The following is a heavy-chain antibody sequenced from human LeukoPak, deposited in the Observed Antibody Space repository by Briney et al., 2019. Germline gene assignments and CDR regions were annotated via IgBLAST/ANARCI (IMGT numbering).Heavy chain of an antibody. V-gene: IGHV4-34*01. J-gene: IGHJ4*02. CDR2: INHSGST. D-gene: IGHD6-6*01. CDR3: ARRAAHPIDY. Sequence: SETLSLTCAVYGGSFSGYYWSWIRQPPGKGLEWIGEINHSGSTNYNPSLKSRVTISVDTSKNQFSLKLSSVTAADTAVYYCARRAAHPIDYRGQGTLVTVSS. CDR1: GGSFSGYY.